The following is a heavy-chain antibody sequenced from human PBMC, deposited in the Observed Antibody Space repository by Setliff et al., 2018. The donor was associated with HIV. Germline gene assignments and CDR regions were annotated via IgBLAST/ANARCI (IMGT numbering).Heavy chain of an antibody. D-gene: IGHD3-10*01. Sequence: ASVKVSCKASGYTFTNFYMHWVRQAPGQGLEWMGIINPGGGIANYAQKFQGRVTITADKSTSTAYMELSSLRSEDTAVYYCALGLLQSDAFDIWGQGTMVTVSS. V-gene: IGHV1-46*03. CDR3: ALGLLQSDAFDI. CDR2: INPGGGIA. J-gene: IGHJ3*02. CDR1: GYTFTNFY.